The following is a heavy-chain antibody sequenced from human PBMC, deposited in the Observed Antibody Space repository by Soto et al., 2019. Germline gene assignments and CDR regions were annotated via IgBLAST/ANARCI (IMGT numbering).Heavy chain of an antibody. CDR1: GYTFTSYG. J-gene: IGHJ4*02. CDR3: ARGIICSGGSCYGVFDY. Sequence: ASVKVSCKASGYTFTSYGISWVRQAPGQGLEWMGWISAHNGNTNYAQKLQGRVTMTTDASTSTAYMELRSLRSDDTAVYYCARGIICSGGSCYGVFDYWGQGTLVTVSS. V-gene: IGHV1-18*01. D-gene: IGHD2-15*01. CDR2: ISAHNGNT.